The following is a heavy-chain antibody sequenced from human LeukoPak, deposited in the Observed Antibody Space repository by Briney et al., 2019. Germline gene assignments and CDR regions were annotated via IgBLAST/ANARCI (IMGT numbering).Heavy chain of an antibody. D-gene: IGHD5-12*01. J-gene: IGHJ6*02. CDR3: ARDSRRGGFRLHYYYYYGMDV. Sequence: SETLSLTCTVSGGSVSSGSYYWSWIRQPPGKGLEWIGYIYYSGSTNYNPSLKSRVTISVDTSKNQFSLKLSSVTAADTAVYYWARDSRRGGFRLHYYYYYGMDVWGQGTTVTVSS. V-gene: IGHV4-61*01. CDR1: GGSVSSGSYY. CDR2: IYYSGST.